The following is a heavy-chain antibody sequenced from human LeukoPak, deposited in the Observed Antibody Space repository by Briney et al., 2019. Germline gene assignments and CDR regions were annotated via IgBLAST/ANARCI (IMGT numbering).Heavy chain of an antibody. D-gene: IGHD4-17*01. J-gene: IGHJ5*02. CDR3: AKDLAIQTVSWFDP. CDR2: ISYDGSNK. V-gene: IGHV3-30*18. CDR1: GFTFSSYG. Sequence: GGSLRLSCAASGFTFSSYGMHWVRQAPGKGLEWVAVISYDGSNKYYADSVKGRFTTSRDNSKNTLYLQMNSLRVEDTAVYYCAKDLAIQTVSWFDPWGQGTLVTVSS.